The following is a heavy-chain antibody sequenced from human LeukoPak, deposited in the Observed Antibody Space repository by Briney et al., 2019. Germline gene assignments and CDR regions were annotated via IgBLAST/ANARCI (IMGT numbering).Heavy chain of an antibody. D-gene: IGHD5-12*01. J-gene: IGHJ4*02. CDR2: ISGSGGST. Sequence: GGSLRLSCAASGFTFSSYWMSWVRQAPGKGLEWVSAISGSGGSTYYADSVKGRFTISRDNSKNTLYLQMNSLRAEDTAVYYCASPHRDGYNYREDYWGQGTLVTVSS. CDR3: ASPHRDGYNYREDY. CDR1: GFTFSSYW. V-gene: IGHV3-23*01.